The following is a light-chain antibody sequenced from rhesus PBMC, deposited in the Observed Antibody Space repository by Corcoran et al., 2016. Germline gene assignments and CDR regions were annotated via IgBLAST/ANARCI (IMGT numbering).Light chain of an antibody. CDR3: QQHNSDPYS. CDR2: KES. V-gene: IGKV1-25*01. CDR1: QGISSY. Sequence: DIQMTQSPSSLSASVGDTVTITCRASQGISSYLAWYQQNQGKAPKLLIYKESTLQSGVPSRFSGSGVGTYFTLTISSLQPEDFATYYCQQHNSDPYSFGQGTKVEIK. J-gene: IGKJ2*01.